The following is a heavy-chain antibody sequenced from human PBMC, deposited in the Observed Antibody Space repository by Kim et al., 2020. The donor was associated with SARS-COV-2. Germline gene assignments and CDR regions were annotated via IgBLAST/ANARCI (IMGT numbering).Heavy chain of an antibody. Sequence: ASVKVSCKASGYTFTSYGISWVRQAPGQGLEWMGWISAYNGNTNYAQKLQGRVTMTTDTSTSTAYMELRSLRSDDTAVYYCARDLHMTTVTNNWFDPWGQGTLVTVSS. J-gene: IGHJ5*02. CDR2: ISAYNGNT. D-gene: IGHD4-17*01. CDR3: ARDLHMTTVTNNWFDP. V-gene: IGHV1-18*01. CDR1: GYTFTSYG.